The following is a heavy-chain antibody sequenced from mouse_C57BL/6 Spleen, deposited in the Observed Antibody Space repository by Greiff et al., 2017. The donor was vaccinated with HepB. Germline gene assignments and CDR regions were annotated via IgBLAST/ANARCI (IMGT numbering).Heavy chain of an antibody. J-gene: IGHJ4*01. CDR2: IRLKSDNYAT. V-gene: IGHV6-3*01. CDR3: TYYGSSYGYYYAMDY. D-gene: IGHD1-1*01. Sequence: EVKLVESGGGLVQPGGSMKLSCVASGFTFSNYWMNWVRQSPEKGLEWVAQIRLKSDNYATHYAESVKGRFTISRDDSKSSGYLQMNNLRAEDTGIYYCTYYGSSYGYYYAMDYWGQGTSVTVSS. CDR1: GFTFSNYW.